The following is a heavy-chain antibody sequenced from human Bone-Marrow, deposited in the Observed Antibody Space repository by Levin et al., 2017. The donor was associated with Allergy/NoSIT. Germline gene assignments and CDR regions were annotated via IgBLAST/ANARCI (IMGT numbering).Heavy chain of an antibody. CDR3: AREGGAQWLVPTAPIDQ. CDR1: GGSISGKY. Sequence: ASETLSLTCTVSGGSISGKYWSWVRQPAGKGLEWIGRIYVSGIADYNPSLKSRVAMSVDSAKNHFSLRLSSGTAADTAVYYCAREGGAQWLVPTAPIDQWGQGILVTASS. V-gene: IGHV4-4*07. CDR2: IYVSGIA. J-gene: IGHJ4*02. D-gene: IGHD6-19*01.